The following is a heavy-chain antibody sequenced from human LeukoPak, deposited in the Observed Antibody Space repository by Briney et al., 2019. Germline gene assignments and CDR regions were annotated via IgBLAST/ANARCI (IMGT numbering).Heavy chain of an antibody. CDR2: ISGSGGST. CDR3: ARDLHYYVAMDV. CDR1: GFIFRSYA. V-gene: IGHV3-23*01. J-gene: IGHJ6*02. D-gene: IGHD3-10*02. Sequence: PGGSLRLSCAASGFIFRSYAMSWVRQAPGKGLEWVSAISGSGGSTYYADSVKGRFTISRDNSKNTVYLQMNSLRAEDTAVYYCARDLHYYVAMDVWGQGTTVTVSS.